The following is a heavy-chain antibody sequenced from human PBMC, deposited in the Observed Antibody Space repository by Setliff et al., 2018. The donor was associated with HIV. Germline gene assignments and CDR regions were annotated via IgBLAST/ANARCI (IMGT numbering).Heavy chain of an antibody. Sequence: SETLSLTCTVSGGSVNSATYYWSWIRQHPGKGLEWIGYIDYSGSAFYNPSLKSRITISVDTSKNQFSLRMKSVTAADTAMYYCAREGKPAMVTKYDYWGQGTMVTVSS. CDR2: IDYSGSA. D-gene: IGHD5-18*01. J-gene: IGHJ4*02. V-gene: IGHV4-31*03. CDR1: GGSVNSATYY. CDR3: AREGKPAMVTKYDY.